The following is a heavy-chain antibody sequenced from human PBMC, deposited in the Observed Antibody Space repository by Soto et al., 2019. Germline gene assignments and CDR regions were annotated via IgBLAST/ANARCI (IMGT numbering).Heavy chain of an antibody. CDR3: ARLQLVQKAIDY. J-gene: IGHJ4*02. CDR1: GDSISTYY. V-gene: IGHV4-59*01. Sequence: PSETLSLTCTVSGDSISTYYWSWIRQPPGKGLQWIGYIFYSGGTAYNPSLKSRVTISLDMSKKQISLKLSSVTTADTATYFCARLQLVQKAIDYWGQGTLVTVSS. D-gene: IGHD1-1*01. CDR2: IFYSGGT.